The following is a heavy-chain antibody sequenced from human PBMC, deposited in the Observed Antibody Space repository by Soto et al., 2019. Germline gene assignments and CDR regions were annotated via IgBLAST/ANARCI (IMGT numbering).Heavy chain of an antibody. D-gene: IGHD6-13*01. CDR1: GFTFSSYS. Sequence: EVQLVESGGGLVQPGGSLRLSCAASGFTFSSYSMNWVRQAPGKGLEWVSYISSSSSTMYYADSVKGRFTISRDNAKNSRYLQRNTLRDEDTAVYYCARDPYSSSWFNSDYWGQGTLVTVSS. V-gene: IGHV3-48*02. J-gene: IGHJ4*02. CDR3: ARDPYSSSWFNSDY. CDR2: ISSSSSTM.